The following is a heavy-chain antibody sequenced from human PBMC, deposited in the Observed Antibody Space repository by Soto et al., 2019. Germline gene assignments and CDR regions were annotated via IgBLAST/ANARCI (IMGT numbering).Heavy chain of an antibody. CDR1: GASFRSHY. V-gene: IGHV4-59*11. J-gene: IGHJ5*02. Sequence: SETLSLTCSVSGASFRSHYWNWIRQSPGKGLGWIGYINYIGITNYNPSLKSRVTISVDTSKNQFSLKVTSVTAADTAVYFCARGDTDSIFGPRGGSFDRWGEGTLVTVSS. D-gene: IGHD3-3*01. CDR3: ARGDTDSIFGPRGGSFDR. CDR2: INYIGIT.